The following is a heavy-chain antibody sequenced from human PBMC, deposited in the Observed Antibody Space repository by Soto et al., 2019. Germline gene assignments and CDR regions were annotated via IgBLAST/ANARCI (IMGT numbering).Heavy chain of an antibody. CDR2: ISYDGSNK. D-gene: IGHD6-19*01. J-gene: IGHJ6*02. V-gene: IGHV3-30*18. Sequence: GGSLRLSCAASVFPFSSYGMHWVRQAPGKGLEWVAVISYDGSNKYYADSVKGRFTISRDNSKNTLYLQMNSLRAEDTAVYYCAKDSSSEYYGMDVWGQGTTVTVSS. CDR1: VFPFSSYG. CDR3: AKDSSSEYYGMDV.